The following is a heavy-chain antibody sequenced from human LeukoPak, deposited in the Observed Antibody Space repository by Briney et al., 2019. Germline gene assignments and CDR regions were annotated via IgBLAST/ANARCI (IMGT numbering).Heavy chain of an antibody. D-gene: IGHD2-2*01. CDR3: VMRYCSTTNCYAFDY. J-gene: IGHJ4*02. CDR1: GGTFSIYA. Sequence: SVKVSCKASGGTFSIYAVTWVRQAPGQGLEWMGGINPIFGTANYAQKFQGRVTITADESTSTAYMELSSLSSEDTAVFYCVMRYCSTTNCYAFDYWGQGTLVTVSS. V-gene: IGHV1-69*01. CDR2: INPIFGTA.